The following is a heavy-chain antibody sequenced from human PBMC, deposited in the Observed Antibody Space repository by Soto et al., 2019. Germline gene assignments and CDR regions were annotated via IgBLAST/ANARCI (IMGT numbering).Heavy chain of an antibody. J-gene: IGHJ5*02. Sequence: QVTLKESGPVLVKPTETLTLTCTVSGFSLSNARMGVSWIRQPPGKALEWLAHTFSNDEKSYSTSLKSRLTISKDTSKSQVVLTMTNMDPVDTATYYCARILEQQLDNWFDPWGQGTLVTVSS. V-gene: IGHV2-26*01. CDR3: ARILEQQLDNWFDP. D-gene: IGHD6-13*01. CDR2: TFSNDEK. CDR1: GFSLSNARMG.